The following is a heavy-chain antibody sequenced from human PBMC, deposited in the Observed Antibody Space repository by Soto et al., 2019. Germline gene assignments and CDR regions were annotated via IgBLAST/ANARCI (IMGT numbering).Heavy chain of an antibody. CDR3: ARQIYSSGWSFDY. J-gene: IGHJ4*02. CDR1: GGSIISYY. CDR2: IYYSGST. Sequence: ETLSLTCTVSGGSIISYYWSWIRQPPGKGLEWIGYIYYSGSTNYNPSLKSRVTISVDTSKSQFSLKLSSVTAADTAVYYCARQIYSSGWSFDYWGQGTLVTVSS. D-gene: IGHD6-19*01. V-gene: IGHV4-59*08.